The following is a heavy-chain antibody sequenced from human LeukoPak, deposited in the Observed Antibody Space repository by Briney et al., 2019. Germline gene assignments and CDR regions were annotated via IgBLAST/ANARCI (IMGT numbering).Heavy chain of an antibody. Sequence: PGGSLRLSCAASGFTFSSYEMNWVRQAPGKGLEWVSYISSSGSTIYYADSVKGRFTISRDNAKNSLYLRMNSLRAEDTAVYYCARGGVIPSFDYWAREPWSPSPQ. J-gene: IGHJ4*02. CDR2: ISSSGSTI. CDR3: ARGGVIPSFDY. V-gene: IGHV3-48*03. D-gene: IGHD3-16*02. CDR1: GFTFSSYE.